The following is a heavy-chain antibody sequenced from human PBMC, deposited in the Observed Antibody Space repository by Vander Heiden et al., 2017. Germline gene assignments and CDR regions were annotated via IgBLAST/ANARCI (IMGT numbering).Heavy chain of an antibody. CDR1: GGSFSGYY. CDR3: AGRYRYCSSTSCYYFDY. J-gene: IGHJ4*02. Sequence: QVQLQQWGAGLLKPSETLSLTCAVYGGSFSGYYWRWIRQPPGKGLEWIGEINQSGSTNYNPSLKSRVTISVDTSKNQFSLKLSSVTAADTAVYYCAGRYRYCSSTSCYYFDYWGQGTLVTVSS. D-gene: IGHD2-2*01. V-gene: IGHV4-34*01. CDR2: INQSGST.